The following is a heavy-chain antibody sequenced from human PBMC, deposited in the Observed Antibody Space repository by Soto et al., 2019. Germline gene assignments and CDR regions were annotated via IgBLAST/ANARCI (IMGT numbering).Heavy chain of an antibody. CDR3: ARDLRDSRAYAL. J-gene: IGHJ4*02. CDR1: GDSISSGTYY. Sequence: QVQLQESGPGLVKPSETLSLTCTVSGDSISSGTYYWSWIRQPPGKELEWIGYIYYRGSTNYNPSLKSRVTISLETSKNQFSLNLNSVTAADTAVYYCARDLRDSRAYALWGQGTLVTVSS. V-gene: IGHV4-61*01. D-gene: IGHD3-22*01. CDR2: IYYRGST.